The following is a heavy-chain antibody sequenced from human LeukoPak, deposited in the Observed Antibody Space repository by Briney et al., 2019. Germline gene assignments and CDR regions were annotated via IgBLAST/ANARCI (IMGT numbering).Heavy chain of an antibody. J-gene: IGHJ6*03. CDR2: INPNSGGT. Sequence: ASVKVSCKASGYTFTGYYMHWVRQAPGQGLEWMGWINPNSGGTNYAQKFQGRVTMTRDTSISTAYMELSRLRSDDTAVYYCARDQELGELLGVNMDVWGKGTTVTISS. V-gene: IGHV1-2*02. CDR3: ARDQELGELLGVNMDV. D-gene: IGHD3-10*01. CDR1: GYTFTGYY.